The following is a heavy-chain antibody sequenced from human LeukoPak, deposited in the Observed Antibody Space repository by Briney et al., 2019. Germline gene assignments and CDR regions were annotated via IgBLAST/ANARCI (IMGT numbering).Heavy chain of an antibody. CDR3: ARHHSGSYPTPFDY. J-gene: IGHJ4*02. CDR1: GGSISSSSYY. D-gene: IGHD1-26*01. V-gene: IGHV4-39*01. CDR2: IYYSGST. Sequence: SETLSLTCTVSGGSISSSSYYWGWIRQPTGKGLEWIGSIYYSGSTYYNPSLKSRVTISVDTSKNQFSLKLSSVTAADTAVYYCARHHSGSYPTPFDYWGQGTLVTVSS.